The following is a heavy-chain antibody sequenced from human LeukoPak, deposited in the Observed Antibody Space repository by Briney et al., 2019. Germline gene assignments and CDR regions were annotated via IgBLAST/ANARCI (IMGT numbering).Heavy chain of an antibody. CDR3: ASLNRGYSYGPPYYYGMDV. D-gene: IGHD5-18*01. V-gene: IGHV1-2*02. J-gene: IGHJ6*02. CDR2: INPNSGGT. CDR1: GYTFTGYY. Sequence: ASVKVSCKASGYTFTGYYMHWVRQAPGQGLEWMGWINPNSGGTNYAQKFQGRVTMTRDTSISTAYMELSRLRSDDTAVYYCASLNRGYSYGPPYYYGMDVWGQGTTVTVSS.